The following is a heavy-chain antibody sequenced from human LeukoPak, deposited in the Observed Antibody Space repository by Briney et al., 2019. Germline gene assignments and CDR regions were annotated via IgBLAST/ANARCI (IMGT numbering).Heavy chain of an antibody. CDR1: GFTVSLNY. CDR3: ARDPRGLSSGYEY. Sequence: GGSLRLSCAASGFTVSLNYRSWVRQAPGKGLEWVSVIDRGGNTDYADSVKGRFTVSRDNSQNTLYLQMNSLRAEDTAVYYCARDPRGLSSGYEYWGQGTLVIVSS. J-gene: IGHJ4*02. D-gene: IGHD5-12*01. V-gene: IGHV3-66*01. CDR2: IDRGGNT.